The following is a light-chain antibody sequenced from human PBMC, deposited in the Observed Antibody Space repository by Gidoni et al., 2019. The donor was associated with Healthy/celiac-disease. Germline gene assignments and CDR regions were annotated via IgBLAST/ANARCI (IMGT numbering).Light chain of an antibody. CDR2: AAS. CDR1: QGISSY. CDR3: QQYYSYPQT. V-gene: IGKV1-8*01. J-gene: IGKJ4*01. Sequence: AIRLTPSPSSLSASTGDRVTITCRASQGISSYLAWYQQKPGKAPKLLIYAASTLQSGVPSRFSGSGSGTDFTLTISCLQSEDFATYYCQQYYSYPQTFGGXTKVEIK.